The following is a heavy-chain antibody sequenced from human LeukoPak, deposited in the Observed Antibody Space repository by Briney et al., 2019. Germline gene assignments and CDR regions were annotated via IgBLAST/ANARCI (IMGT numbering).Heavy chain of an antibody. CDR3: ARVETHYMDV. CDR2: ISSNSSYI. V-gene: IGHV3-21*01. CDR1: GFTFSSYS. J-gene: IGHJ6*03. Sequence: GGSLRLSCAASGFTFSSYSMNWVRQAPGKGLEWVSSISSNSSYIYYADSVKGRFTISRDNAKNSLYLQMNSLRAEDTAVYYCARVETHYMDVWGKGTTVTVSS.